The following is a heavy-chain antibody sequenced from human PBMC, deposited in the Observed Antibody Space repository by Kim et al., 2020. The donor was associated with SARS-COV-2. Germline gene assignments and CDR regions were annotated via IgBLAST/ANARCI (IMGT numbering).Heavy chain of an antibody. J-gene: IGHJ4*02. D-gene: IGHD2-21*01. V-gene: IGHV3-23*01. Sequence: YADSVKGGLSISRDNSTNTLYMQMNSLWGEDTAVDYCAKLIVAKRAADDYWGQGTLVTVSS. CDR3: AKLIVAKRAADDY.